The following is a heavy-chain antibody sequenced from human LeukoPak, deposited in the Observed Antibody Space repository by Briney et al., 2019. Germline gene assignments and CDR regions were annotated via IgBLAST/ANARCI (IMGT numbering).Heavy chain of an antibody. CDR3: AREYSYGSLYYFDY. CDR1: GFTFSSYS. CDR2: ISSSSSYI. Sequence: SGGSLRLSCAASGFTFSSYSMNWVRQAPGKGLEWVSAISSSSSYIYYADSVKGRFTISRDNAKNSLYLQINSLRAEDTAVYYCAREYSYGSLYYFDYWGQGTLVTVSS. V-gene: IGHV3-21*01. D-gene: IGHD5-18*01. J-gene: IGHJ4*02.